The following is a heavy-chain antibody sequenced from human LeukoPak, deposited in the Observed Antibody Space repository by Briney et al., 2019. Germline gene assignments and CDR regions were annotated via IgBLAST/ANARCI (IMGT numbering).Heavy chain of an antibody. J-gene: IGHJ4*02. Sequence: SETLSLTCTVSGGSFSSDAFYWSWIRQPPGKGLEWIGYIYNSGSANYNPSLKSRVTISVDTSKNHFSLKLSSVTAADTAVYYCARGHFGVVIIPDYFDYWGQGTLVTVSS. CDR1: GGSFSSDAFY. V-gene: IGHV4-61*03. D-gene: IGHD3-3*01. CDR3: ARGHFGVVIIPDYFDY. CDR2: IYNSGSA.